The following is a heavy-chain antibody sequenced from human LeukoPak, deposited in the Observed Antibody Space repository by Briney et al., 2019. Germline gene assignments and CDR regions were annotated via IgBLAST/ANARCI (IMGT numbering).Heavy chain of an antibody. CDR2: ISWNSGSI. CDR3: AKDGTLGAFDI. V-gene: IGHV3-9*01. D-gene: IGHD1-1*01. J-gene: IGHJ3*02. Sequence: GGSLRLSCAASGFTFDDYAMHWVRQAPGKGLEWVSGISWNSGSIGYADSVKGRFTISRDNAKNSLYLQMNSLRAEDTALYYCAKDGTLGAFDIWGQGTMVTVSS. CDR1: GFTFDDYA.